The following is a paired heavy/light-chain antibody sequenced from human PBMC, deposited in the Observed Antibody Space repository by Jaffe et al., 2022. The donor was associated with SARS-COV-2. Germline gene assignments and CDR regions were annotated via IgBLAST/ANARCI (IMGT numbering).Heavy chain of an antibody. CDR1: GFTFSNYA. Sequence: EVQLLESGGGLVQPGGSLRLPCVASGFTFSNYAMSWVRQAPGKGLEWVSTISGGGDSAYYADSVKGRFTISRDNSKNTLYLQMSSLRTEDTAVYYCAKEWGSSWYFLDYWGQGTLVTVSS. V-gene: IGHV3-23*01. D-gene: IGHD6-13*01. J-gene: IGHJ4*02. CDR3: AKEWGSSWYFLDY. CDR2: ISGGGDSA.
Light chain of an antibody. CDR3: QQYYSTPLT. Sequence: DIVMTQSPDSLAVSLGERATINCKSSQSILYSSNNKNYLAWYQQKSGQPPKLLFYWASMRESGVPDRFSGSGSGTDFTLTISSLQAEDVAVYYCQQYYSTPLTFGGGTKVEIK. CDR2: WAS. V-gene: IGKV4-1*01. J-gene: IGKJ4*01. CDR1: QSILYSSNNKNY.